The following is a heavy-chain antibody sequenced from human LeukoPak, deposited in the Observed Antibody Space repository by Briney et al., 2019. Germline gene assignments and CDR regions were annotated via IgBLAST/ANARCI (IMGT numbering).Heavy chain of an antibody. J-gene: IGHJ3*02. D-gene: IGHD3-22*01. Sequence: SGGSLRLSCAASGFTFSSYAMHWVRQAPGKGLEWVAVISYDGSNKYYADSVKGRFTISRDNSKNTLYLQMNSLRAEDTAVYYCASDSGLYDSSGYWPGAFDIWGQGTMVTVSS. V-gene: IGHV3-30*14. CDR2: ISYDGSNK. CDR1: GFTFSSYA. CDR3: ASDSGLYDSSGYWPGAFDI.